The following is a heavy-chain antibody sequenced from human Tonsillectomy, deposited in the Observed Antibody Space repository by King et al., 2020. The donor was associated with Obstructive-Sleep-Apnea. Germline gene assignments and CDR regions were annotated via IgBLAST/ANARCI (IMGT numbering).Heavy chain of an antibody. D-gene: IGHD6-19*01. CDR3: EKDMGTLGQWLVPSPSGKFDY. CDR2: ISWNSGSI. J-gene: IGHJ4*02. V-gene: IGHV3-9*01. CDR1: GFTFDDYA. Sequence: VQLVESGGGLVQPGRSLRLSCAASGFTFDDYAMHWVRQAPGKGLEWVSGISWNSGSIGYADSVKGRFTISRDNAKNSLYLQMNSLRAEDTALYYCEKDMGTLGQWLVPSPSGKFDYWGQGTLVTVSS.